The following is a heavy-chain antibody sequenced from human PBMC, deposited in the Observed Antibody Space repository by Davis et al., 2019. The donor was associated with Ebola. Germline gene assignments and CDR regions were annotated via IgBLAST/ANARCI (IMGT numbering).Heavy chain of an antibody. V-gene: IGHV4-31*11. J-gene: IGHJ3*02. CDR3: AGEQDLIPDAFDI. D-gene: IGHD2-2*02. CDR1: GGSISRDAHY. Sequence: PSETLSLTCAVSGGSISRDAHYWSWIRQHPGKGLEWIGYIHHTGTTYYNPSLKSRLTISVDTSKNQFSLKLSSVTDAETAMYYCAGEQDLIPDAFDIWGQGTMVTVSS. CDR2: IHHTGTT.